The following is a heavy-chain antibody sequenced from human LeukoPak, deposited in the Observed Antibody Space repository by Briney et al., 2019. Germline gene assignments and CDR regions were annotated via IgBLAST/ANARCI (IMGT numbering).Heavy chain of an antibody. J-gene: IGHJ4*02. CDR2: ISGSGGST. V-gene: IGHV3-23*01. Sequence: PRGSLRLSCAASGFTFSSYAMSWVRQAPGKGLEWVSAISGSGGSTYYADSVKGRFTISRDNSKNTLYLQMNSLRAEDTAVYYCAASLRYSGYDRVDYWGQGTLVTVSS. D-gene: IGHD5-12*01. CDR3: AASLRYSGYDRVDY. CDR1: GFTFSSYA.